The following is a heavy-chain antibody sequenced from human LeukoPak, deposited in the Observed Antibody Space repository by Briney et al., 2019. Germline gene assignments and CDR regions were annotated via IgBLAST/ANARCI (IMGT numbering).Heavy chain of an antibody. CDR1: GYTFTNYY. Sequence: ASVKLPCKASGYTFTNYYIHWLRQAPGQGPEWMGMINLIAGLTHYAPKFQGRVTMTRDTSTSTVYMELSSLGSEDTAVYYCARQQGIQYLNFDYWGQGALVTVSS. D-gene: IGHD2-2*02. CDR2: INLIAGLT. CDR3: ARQQGIQYLNFDY. J-gene: IGHJ4*02. V-gene: IGHV1-46*01.